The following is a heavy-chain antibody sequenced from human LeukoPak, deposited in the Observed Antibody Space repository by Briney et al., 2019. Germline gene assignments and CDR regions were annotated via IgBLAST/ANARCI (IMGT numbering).Heavy chain of an antibody. J-gene: IGHJ4*02. V-gene: IGHV3-7*01. CDR3: ARGGAAAARKRGVDY. Sequence: GGSLRLSCAASGFTFSNYWMSWVRQAPGKGLEWVASIKQDGSDKFYVASVKGRFTISRDNAKNSLYLQMNSLRAEDTAVYYCARGGAAAARKRGVDYWGQGTLVTVSS. CDR1: GFTFSNYW. CDR2: IKQDGSDK. D-gene: IGHD6-13*01.